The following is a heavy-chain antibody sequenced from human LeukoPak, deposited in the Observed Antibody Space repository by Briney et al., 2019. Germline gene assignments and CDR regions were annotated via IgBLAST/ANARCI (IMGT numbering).Heavy chain of an antibody. Sequence: PGGSLRLSCAASGFTFSSYAMHWVRQAPGKGLEWVAVTSSDGNIKYYADSVKGRFTISRDNSKNTLYLQMNSLRGEDTGVYYCARDPVPATARHSDYWGQGTLVTVSS. CDR2: TSSDGNIK. CDR1: GFTFSSYA. V-gene: IGHV3-30-3*01. D-gene: IGHD1-1*01. J-gene: IGHJ4*02. CDR3: ARDPVPATARHSDY.